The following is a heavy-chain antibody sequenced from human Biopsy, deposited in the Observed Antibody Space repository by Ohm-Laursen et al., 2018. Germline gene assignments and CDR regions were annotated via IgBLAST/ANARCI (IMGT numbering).Heavy chain of an antibody. J-gene: IGHJ4*02. CDR3: GNEVHGRDY. Sequence: SQTLSLTCAVFGKTFSDYQWSWIRQPPGKGLEWIGQINQAGTTNYNPSLKSRVSISADASKYEFSLRLTSVTAADTAVYLCGNEVHGRDYWGLGAQVTFSS. CDR1: GKTFSDYQ. CDR2: INQAGTT. D-gene: IGHD2-15*01. V-gene: IGHV4-34*08.